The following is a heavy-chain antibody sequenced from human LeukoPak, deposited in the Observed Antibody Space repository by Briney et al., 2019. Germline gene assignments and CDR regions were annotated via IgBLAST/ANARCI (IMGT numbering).Heavy chain of an antibody. J-gene: IGHJ4*02. Sequence: GGSLRLSCGASGFTLNTYSMSWVRQAPGKGLEWGSSISSSGSNTYYGDSVKGRFTISRDNSKNTVSLQMNSLRADDTAVYYCVKDRPCTTRFPPDYWGQGTLVTVSS. CDR2: ISSSGSNT. CDR1: GFTLNTYS. CDR3: VKDRPCTTRFPPDY. D-gene: IGHD1-14*01. V-gene: IGHV3-23*01.